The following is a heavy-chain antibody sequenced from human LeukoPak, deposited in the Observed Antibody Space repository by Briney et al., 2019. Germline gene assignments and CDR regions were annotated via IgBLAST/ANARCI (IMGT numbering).Heavy chain of an antibody. CDR2: INHSGST. V-gene: IGHV4-34*01. CDR3: ARFKGTTVTTD. J-gene: IGHJ4*02. Sequence: SETLSPTCAVYGGSFSGYYWSWIRQPPGKGLEWIGEINHSGSTNYNPSLKSRVTISVDTSKNQFSLKLSSVTAADTAVYYCARFKGTTVTTDWGQGTLVTVSS. CDR1: GGSFSGYY. D-gene: IGHD4-11*01.